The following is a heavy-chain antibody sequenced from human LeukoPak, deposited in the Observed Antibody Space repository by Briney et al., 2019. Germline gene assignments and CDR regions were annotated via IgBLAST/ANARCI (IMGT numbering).Heavy chain of an antibody. CDR3: ARGRDGYNYFDY. CDR2: IYHSGST. CDR1: GGSFSGYY. Sequence: SETLSLTCAVYGGSFSGYYWSWIRQPPGKGLEWIGYIYHSGSTYYNPSLKSRVTISVDRSKNQFSLKLSSVTAADTAVYYCARGRDGYNYFDYWGQGTLVTVSS. D-gene: IGHD5-24*01. J-gene: IGHJ4*02. V-gene: IGHV4-34*01.